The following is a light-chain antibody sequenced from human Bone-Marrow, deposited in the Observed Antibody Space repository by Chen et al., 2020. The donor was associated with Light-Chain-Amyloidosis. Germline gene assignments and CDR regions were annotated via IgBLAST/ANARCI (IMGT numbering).Light chain of an antibody. CDR1: NIGSTS. CDR2: EDS. Sequence: SYVLTQPSSVSVAPGQTATIACGGNNIGSTSVHWYQQTPGQAPLLVVYEDSDRPSGISERLSGSNSGNTATLTIRRVEAGDEADYYCPVWDRSSDRPVFGGGTKLTVL. CDR3: PVWDRSSDRPV. J-gene: IGLJ3*02. V-gene: IGLV3-21*02.